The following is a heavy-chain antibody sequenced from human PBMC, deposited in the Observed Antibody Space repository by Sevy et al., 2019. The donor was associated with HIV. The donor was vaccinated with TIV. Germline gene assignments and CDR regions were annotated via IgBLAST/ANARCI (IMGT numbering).Heavy chain of an antibody. CDR1: GFTFTNYG. V-gene: IGHV3-23*01. Sequence: GGSLRLSCAASGFTFTNYGMHWVRQAPGKGLEWVSGISNSGANTYYADSVRGRFTVSRDNSKNTVYLQLNSLRAEDTAIYYCAKDWSLLSDLYGEFDYWGQGTLVTVSS. J-gene: IGHJ4*02. CDR2: ISNSGANT. D-gene: IGHD2-21*02. CDR3: AKDWSLLSDLYGEFDY.